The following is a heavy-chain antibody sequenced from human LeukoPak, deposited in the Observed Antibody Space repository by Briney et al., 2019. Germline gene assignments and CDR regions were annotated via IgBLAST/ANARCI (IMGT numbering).Heavy chain of an antibody. Sequence: ASVKVSFKASGYTFTIYGMSWVRQAPGQGLEWMGWISPNNGDTKYAQKLQGRVTMTTDTSTNTAYMELRSLTSDDTAVYFCARDGGREVATITPNWFDPWGQGTLVTVSS. J-gene: IGHJ5*02. V-gene: IGHV1-18*01. D-gene: IGHD5-24*01. CDR1: GYTFTIYG. CDR2: ISPNNGDT. CDR3: ARDGGREVATITPNWFDP.